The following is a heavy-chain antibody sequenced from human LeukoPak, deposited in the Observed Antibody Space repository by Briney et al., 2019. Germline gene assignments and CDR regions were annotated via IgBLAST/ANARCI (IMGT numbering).Heavy chain of an antibody. CDR1: GGSISSYY. V-gene: IGHV4-59*08. CDR3: ARLGGATSPFGY. D-gene: IGHD1-26*01. Sequence: SETLSLTCTVSGGSISSYYWSWIRQPPGTGLEWIGYIYYTGNTNYNPSLKSRVTISVDTSKNQFSLNLSSVTAADTAIYYCARLGGATSPFGYWGQGTLVTVSS. J-gene: IGHJ4*02. CDR2: IYYTGNT.